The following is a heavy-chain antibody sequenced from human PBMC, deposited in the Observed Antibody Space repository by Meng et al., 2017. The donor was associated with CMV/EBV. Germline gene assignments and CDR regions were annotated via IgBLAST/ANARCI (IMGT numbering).Heavy chain of an antibody. CDR3: ARASYGRSPFYY. CDR1: GGSFSGYY. D-gene: IGHD5-18*01. CDR2: INHSGST. Sequence: SQTLSLTGAVYGGSFSGYYWSWIRQPPGKGLEWIGEINHSGSTNYNPSLKSRVTISVDTSKNQFSLKLSSVTAADTAVYYCARASYGRSPFYYWGQGTLVTVSS. J-gene: IGHJ4*02. V-gene: IGHV4-34*01.